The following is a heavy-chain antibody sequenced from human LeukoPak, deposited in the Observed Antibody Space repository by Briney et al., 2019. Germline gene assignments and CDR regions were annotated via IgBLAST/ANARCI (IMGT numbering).Heavy chain of an antibody. D-gene: IGHD2-15*01. Sequence: SETLSLICTVSGGSISSYYWSWIRQPPGKGLEWIGYIYYSGSTNYNPSLKSRVTISVDTSKNQFSLQLTSVTPEDTAVYYCARVVGGSPDSWGQGTLVTVSS. CDR1: GGSISSYY. J-gene: IGHJ4*02. CDR2: IYYSGST. V-gene: IGHV4-59*12. CDR3: ARVVGGSPDS.